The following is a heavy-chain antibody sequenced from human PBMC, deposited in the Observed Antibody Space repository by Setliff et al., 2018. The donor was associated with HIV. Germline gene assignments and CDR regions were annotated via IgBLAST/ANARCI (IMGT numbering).Heavy chain of an antibody. CDR1: GYTFTSYY. Sequence: ASVKVSCKASGYTFTSYYLHWVRQAPGQGPEWMGTINPSGGGTSYAQKFQGRVTMTRDTSTSTVYMELSSLISEDTALYYCARDRGSYYEGSYYYYGMDVWGQGTTVTVSS. CDR3: ARDRGSYYEGSYYYYGMDV. V-gene: IGHV1-46*01. CDR2: INPSGGGT. D-gene: IGHD1-26*01. J-gene: IGHJ6*02.